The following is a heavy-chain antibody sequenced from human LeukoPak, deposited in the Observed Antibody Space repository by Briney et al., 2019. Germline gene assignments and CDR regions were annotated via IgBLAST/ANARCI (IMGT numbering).Heavy chain of an antibody. V-gene: IGHV4-34*01. CDR2: INHRGST. Sequence: SETLSLTCAVYGGSFSGYYWSWIRQPPGEGLEWIGEINHRGSTNYNPSLKSRVTISVDTSKNQFSLKLSSVTAADTAVYYCARGLRQLVRSWHYWGQGTLVTVSS. J-gene: IGHJ4*02. D-gene: IGHD6-6*01. CDR3: ARGLRQLVRSWHY. CDR1: GGSFSGYY.